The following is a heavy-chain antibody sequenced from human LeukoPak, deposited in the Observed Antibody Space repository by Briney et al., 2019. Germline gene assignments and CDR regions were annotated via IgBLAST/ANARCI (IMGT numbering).Heavy chain of an antibody. Sequence: SETLSLTCTVSGGSISSYYWSWIRQPPGKGLEWIGYIYYSGSTNYNPSLKSRVTISVDTSKNQFSLKLSSVTAADTAVYYCAASVSADWFVPWGQGTLVTVSS. V-gene: IGHV4-59*01. D-gene: IGHD2-8*01. CDR2: IYYSGST. J-gene: IGHJ5*02. CDR3: AASVSADWFVP. CDR1: GGSISSYY.